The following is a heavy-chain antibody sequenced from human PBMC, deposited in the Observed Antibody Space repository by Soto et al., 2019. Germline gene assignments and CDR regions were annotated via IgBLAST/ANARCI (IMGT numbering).Heavy chain of an antibody. V-gene: IGHV4-59*12. D-gene: IGHD3-10*01. J-gene: IGHJ4*02. CDR1: GGSISRYS. CDR3: AKAGGSGSYYAERDYYFDY. Sequence: SENLSLTCSVSGGSISRYSWSWIRQPPGKGLEWIGYIYYSGSTNYNPSLKSRVTISVDNSKNTLSLQVNSLRAEDTAIYYCAKAGGSGSYYAERDYYFDYWGQGTLVTVSS. CDR2: IYYSGST.